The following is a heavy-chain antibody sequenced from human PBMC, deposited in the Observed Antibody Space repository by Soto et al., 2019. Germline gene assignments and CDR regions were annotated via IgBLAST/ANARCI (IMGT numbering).Heavy chain of an antibody. V-gene: IGHV5-51*01. CDR2: INPTDSDT. Sequence: GESLKISCKASGYIFTTYWIAWVRQMPGKGLEWIGIINPTDSDTRYSPSFQGQVTISADKSISTTYLQWSSLKASDTAIYYCGRQGNLDYGGKGTLVTGSP. D-gene: IGHD3-10*01. CDR3: GRQGNLDY. CDR1: GYIFTTYW. J-gene: IGHJ4*02.